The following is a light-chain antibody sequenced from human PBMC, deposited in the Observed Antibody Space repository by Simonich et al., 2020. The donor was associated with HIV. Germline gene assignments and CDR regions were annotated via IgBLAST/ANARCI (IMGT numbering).Light chain of an antibody. J-gene: IGKJ5*01. CDR3: QQYYSTPLIT. CDR2: WAS. Sequence: DIVMTQSPNFLAVSLGERATINCKSSQSVLYNSNNKNYLAWYQQRPGQPPKLLIYWASTRESGVPDRFSGSGSGTDFTLTISSLQAEDVAVYYCQQYYSTPLITFGQGTRLEIK. CDR1: QSVLYNSNNKNY. V-gene: IGKV4-1*01.